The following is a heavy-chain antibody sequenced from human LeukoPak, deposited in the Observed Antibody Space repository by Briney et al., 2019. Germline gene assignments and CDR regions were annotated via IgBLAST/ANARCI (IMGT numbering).Heavy chain of an antibody. CDR1: GGSIVKYY. J-gene: IGHJ3*02. D-gene: IGHD6-19*01. CDR3: ARVXLGQEQWLXRAPNTFDI. Sequence: PSETLSLTCTVSGGSIVKYYWSWIRQSPGKGLEWIGYVYSSGSTTYNPSLGSRVSISVDTSKNQFSLKLTSVTAADTAVYFCARVXLGQEQWLXRAPNTFDIWGQGTMVTVSS. CDR2: VYSSGST. V-gene: IGHV4-59*01.